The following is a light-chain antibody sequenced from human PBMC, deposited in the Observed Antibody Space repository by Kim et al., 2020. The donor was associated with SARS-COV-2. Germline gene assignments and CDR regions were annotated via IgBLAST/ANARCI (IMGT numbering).Light chain of an antibody. CDR3: LHLHSYPLT. J-gene: IGKJ4*01. V-gene: IGKV1-9*01. Sequence: SEPVGDTVTINARASQGISSYLAWYQQKPGKAPKVLIYDASTLQSGVPSRFSGSGSGTQFTLTISSLQPEDFATYYCLHLHSYPLTFGGGTKVDIK. CDR1: QGISSY. CDR2: DAS.